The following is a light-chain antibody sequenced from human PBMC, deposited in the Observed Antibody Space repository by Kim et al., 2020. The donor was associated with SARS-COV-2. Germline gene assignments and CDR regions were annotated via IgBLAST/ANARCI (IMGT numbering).Light chain of an antibody. CDR2: AAS. CDR3: QQSYSTPYT. V-gene: IGKV1-39*01. J-gene: IGKJ5*01. CDR1: QSISSY. Sequence: ASVGDRVTITCRASQSISSYLNWYQQKPGKAPKLLIYAASSLQSGVPSRFSGSGSGTDFTLTISSLQPEDFATYYCQQSYSTPYTFGQGTRLEIK.